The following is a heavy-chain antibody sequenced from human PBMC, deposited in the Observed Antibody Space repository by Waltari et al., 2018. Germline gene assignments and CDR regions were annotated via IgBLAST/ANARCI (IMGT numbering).Heavy chain of an antibody. V-gene: IGHV3-73*01. CDR1: GFTFSCST. D-gene: IGHD6-13*01. J-gene: IGHJ4*02. Sequence: EVQVVESGGGLVQHGGSRKLSCAHSGFTFSCSTIHWVRQTSGKGLEWIGRIRSKPNNYATRYTASVEGRFTISRDDSENTAYLQMSSLMTEDTAVYYCTGGAVTGTDFWGQGTLVTVSS. CDR2: IRSKPNNYAT. CDR3: TGGAVTGTDF.